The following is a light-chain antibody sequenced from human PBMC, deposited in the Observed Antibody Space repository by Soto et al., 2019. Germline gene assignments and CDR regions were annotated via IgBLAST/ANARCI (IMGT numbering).Light chain of an antibody. CDR2: EGT. J-gene: IGLJ1*01. Sequence: QSVLTQPASVSGSPGQSITLSCTGTNSDVESYNLVSWFRQHPGEAPKLIVYEGTKRPSGVSNRFSGSKSGNPASLTISGLQAEDEANYYCCSYAGTATVFGTGTKLTVL. CDR1: NSDVESYNL. CDR3: CSYAGTATV. V-gene: IGLV2-23*03.